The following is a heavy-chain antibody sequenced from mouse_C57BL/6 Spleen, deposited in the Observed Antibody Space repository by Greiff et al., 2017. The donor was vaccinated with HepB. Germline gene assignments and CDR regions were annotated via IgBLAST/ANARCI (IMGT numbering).Heavy chain of an antibody. CDR2: ISSGGSYT. V-gene: IGHV5-6*01. Sequence: EVMLVESGGDLVKPGGSLKLSCAASGFTFSSYGMSWVRQTPDKRLEWVATISSGGSYTYYPDSVKGRFTISRDNAKNTLYLQMSSLKSEDTAMYYCARQELPYYFDYWGQGTTLTVSS. CDR3: ARQELPYYFDY. J-gene: IGHJ2*01. D-gene: IGHD2-12*01. CDR1: GFTFSSYG.